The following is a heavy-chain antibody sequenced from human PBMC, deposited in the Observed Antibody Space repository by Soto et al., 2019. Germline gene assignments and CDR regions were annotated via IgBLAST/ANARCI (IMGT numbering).Heavy chain of an antibody. CDR2: ISYDGSNK. CDR3: AKDVVVGATTGLGDYYYYYGMDV. CDR1: GFTFSSYG. J-gene: IGHJ6*02. D-gene: IGHD1-26*01. V-gene: IGHV3-30*18. Sequence: HPGGSLRVSCAASGFTFSSYGMHWVRQAPGKGLEWVAVISYDGSNKYYADSVKGRFTISRDNSKNTLYLQMNSLRAEDTAVYYCAKDVVVGATTGLGDYYYYYGMDVWGQGTTVTSP.